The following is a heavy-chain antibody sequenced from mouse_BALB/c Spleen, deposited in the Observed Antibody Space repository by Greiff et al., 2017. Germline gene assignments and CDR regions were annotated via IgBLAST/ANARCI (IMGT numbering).Heavy chain of an antibody. CDR3: ARSTMITTRDWFAS. Sequence: EVQLQESGPELVKPGASVKISCKASGYTFTDYNMHWVKQSHGKSLEWIGYIYPYNGGTGYNQKFKSKATLTVDNSSSTAYMELRSLTSEDSAVYYCARSTMITTRDWFASWGQGTLVTVSA. V-gene: IGHV1S29*02. CDR1: GYTFTDYN. J-gene: IGHJ3*01. D-gene: IGHD2-4*01. CDR2: IYPYNGGT.